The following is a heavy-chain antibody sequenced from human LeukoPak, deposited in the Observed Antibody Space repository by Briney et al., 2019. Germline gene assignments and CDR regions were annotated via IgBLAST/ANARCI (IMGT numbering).Heavy chain of an antibody. Sequence: GGSLRLSCAASGFTFSNAWMSWVRQAPGKGLEWVGRIKSKTDGGTTDYAAPVKGRFTISRDDSKNTLYLQMNSLKTEDTAVYYCTTLHRYGDYLSYYFDYWGQGTLVTVSS. D-gene: IGHD4-17*01. J-gene: IGHJ4*02. V-gene: IGHV3-15*01. CDR2: IKSKTDGGTT. CDR3: TTLHRYGDYLSYYFDY. CDR1: GFTFSNAW.